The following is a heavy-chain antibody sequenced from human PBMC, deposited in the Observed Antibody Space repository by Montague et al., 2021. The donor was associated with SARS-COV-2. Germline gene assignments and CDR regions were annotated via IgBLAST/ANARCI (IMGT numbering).Heavy chain of an antibody. V-gene: IGHV3-20*04. J-gene: IGHJ4*02. CDR2: IYWNGGST. CDR1: GFTFGDYG. CDR3: ARGNPILDY. D-gene: IGHD3-3*02. Sequence: SLRLSCAASGFTFGDYGMSWVRQAPGKGLEWVSGIYWNGGSTGYADSVKGRFTISRDNAKNSLYLQMNSLRGEDTALYYCARGNPILDYWGQGTLVTVSS.